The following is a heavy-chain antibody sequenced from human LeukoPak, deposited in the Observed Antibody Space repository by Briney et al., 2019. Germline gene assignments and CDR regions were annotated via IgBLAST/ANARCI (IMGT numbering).Heavy chain of an antibody. CDR1: GYSINSGYW. V-gene: IGHV4-4*02. CDR3: ARNGHYSADY. J-gene: IGHJ4*02. Sequence: PSETLSLTCAVSGYSINSGYWWSWVRQPPGKGLEWIAEIHRGGTTNYNPSLKSRVTISVDTSKNQFSLMLTSVTAADTVVYYCARNGHYSADYWGQGTLVTVSS. D-gene: IGHD4-17*01. CDR2: IHRGGTT.